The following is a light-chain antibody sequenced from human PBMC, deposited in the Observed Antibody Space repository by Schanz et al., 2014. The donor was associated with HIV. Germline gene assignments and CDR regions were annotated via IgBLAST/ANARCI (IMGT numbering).Light chain of an antibody. CDR3: SSYTTSNTHV. CDR1: SSDVGAYNY. Sequence: QSALTQPASVSGSPGQSITISCTGTSSDVGAYNYVSWYQQHPGKAPKLMIYDVSNRPSGVSNRFSGSKSGNTASLTISGLQAEDEADYYCSSYTTSNTHVFGSGTKVTVL. J-gene: IGLJ1*01. CDR2: DVS. V-gene: IGLV2-14*03.